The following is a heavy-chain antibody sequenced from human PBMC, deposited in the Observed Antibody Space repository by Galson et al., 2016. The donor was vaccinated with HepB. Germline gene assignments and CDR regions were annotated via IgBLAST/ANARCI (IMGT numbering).Heavy chain of an antibody. CDR3: ARWPDY. Sequence: SLRLSCAASGLTVSNNYLKWVRQAPGKGLEWVSLIYSSGSTYYADSVKGRFTISRDTSMNTLFLQMNNLRVEDTAVYYCARWPDYWGQGTLVTVSS. V-gene: IGHV3-53*01. J-gene: IGHJ4*02. CDR2: IYSSGST. CDR1: GLTVSNNY.